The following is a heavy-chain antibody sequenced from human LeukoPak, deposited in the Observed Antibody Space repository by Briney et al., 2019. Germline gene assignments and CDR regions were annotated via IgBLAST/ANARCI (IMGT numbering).Heavy chain of an antibody. V-gene: IGHV3-7*01. CDR1: GFTFSSYA. J-gene: IGHJ2*01. CDR2: IKQDGSEK. CDR3: ARGSGYGYYWYFDL. D-gene: IGHD5-12*01. Sequence: GGSLRLSCAASGFTFSSYAMHWVRQAPGKGLEWVANIKQDGSEKYYVDSVKGRFTISRDNAKNSLYLQMNSLRAEDTAVYYCARGSGYGYYWYFDLWGRGTLVTVSS.